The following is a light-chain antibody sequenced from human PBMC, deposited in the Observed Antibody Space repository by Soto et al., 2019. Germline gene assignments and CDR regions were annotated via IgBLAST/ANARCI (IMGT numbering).Light chain of an antibody. J-gene: IGKJ2*03. CDR3: QQYGSSPSYS. CDR2: GAS. Sequence: EIVLTQSPGTLSLSPGERATLSCRASQSVSSNYSTWYQQKPGQAPRLLIYGASSRATGIPDRFSGSGSGTDFALTISRLEPEDSAVYYCQQYGSSPSYSFGQGTKLEIK. CDR1: QSVSSNY. V-gene: IGKV3-20*01.